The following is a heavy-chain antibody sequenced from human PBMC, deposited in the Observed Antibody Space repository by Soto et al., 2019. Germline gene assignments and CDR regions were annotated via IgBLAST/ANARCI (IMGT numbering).Heavy chain of an antibody. CDR3: ARLSSAKTYYYGSGSPFIPGFF. D-gene: IGHD3-10*01. V-gene: IGHV4-39*01. Sequence: SETLSLTCTVSGGSISSSSYYWGWIRQPPGKGLEWIGSIYYSGSTYYNPSLKSRVTISVDTSKNQFSLKLSSVTAADTAVYYCARLSSAKTYYYGSGSPFIPGFFWGQGTLVTVSS. CDR1: GGSISSSSYY. J-gene: IGHJ4*02. CDR2: IYYSGST.